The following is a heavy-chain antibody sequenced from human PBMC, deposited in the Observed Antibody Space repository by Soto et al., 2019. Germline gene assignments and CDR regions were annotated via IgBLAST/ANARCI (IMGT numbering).Heavy chain of an antibody. CDR2: INPNSGGT. CDR3: ARNGYSYGPLYYYYMDV. J-gene: IGHJ6*03. CDR1: GYTFTGYY. Sequence: GASVKVSCKASGYTFTGYYMHWVRQAPGQGLEWMGWINPNSGGTNYAQKFQGWVTMTRDTSISTAYMELSRLRSDDTAVYYCARNGYSYGPLYYYYMDVWGKGTTVTVSS. V-gene: IGHV1-2*04. D-gene: IGHD5-18*01.